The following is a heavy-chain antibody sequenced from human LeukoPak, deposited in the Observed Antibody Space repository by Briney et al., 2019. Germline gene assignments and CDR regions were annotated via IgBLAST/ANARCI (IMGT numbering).Heavy chain of an antibody. CDR1: GGSISSGGYY. CDR3: ARVDTAKDDAFDI. V-gene: IGHV4-31*03. J-gene: IGHJ3*02. CDR2: IYYSGST. Sequence: SETLSLTCTVSGGSISSGGYYWGWIRQHPGKGLEWIGYIYYSGSTYYNPSLKSRVTISVDTSKNQFSLKLSSVTAADTAVYYCARVDTAKDDAFDIWGQGTMVTVSS. D-gene: IGHD5-18*01.